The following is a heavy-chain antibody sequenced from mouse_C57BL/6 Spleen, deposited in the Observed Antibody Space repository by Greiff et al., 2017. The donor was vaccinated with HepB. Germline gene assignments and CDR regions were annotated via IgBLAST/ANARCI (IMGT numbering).Heavy chain of an antibody. CDR3: ARSLPYWYFDV. V-gene: IGHV5-17*01. Sequence: EVKLVESGGGLVKPGGSLKLSCAASGFTFSDYGMHWVRQAPEKGLEWVAYISSGSSTIYYADTVKGRFTISRDNAKNTLFLQMTSLRSEDTAMYYCARSLPYWYFDVWGTGTTVTVSS. CDR2: ISSGSSTI. D-gene: IGHD6-1*01. CDR1: GFTFSDYG. J-gene: IGHJ1*03.